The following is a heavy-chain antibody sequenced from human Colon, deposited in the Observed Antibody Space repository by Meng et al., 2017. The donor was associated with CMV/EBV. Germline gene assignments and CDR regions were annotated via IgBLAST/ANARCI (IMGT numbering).Heavy chain of an antibody. J-gene: IGHJ6*02. CDR1: GFTFRNHA. D-gene: IGHD6-25*01. Sequence: GGSLRLSCAASGFTFRNHAMSWVRQAPGKGLEWVSFISSSSSYIAYADSVKGRFTISRDNAQNSLYLQMNSLSAEDTAVYYCARDWPQREGMDVWGQGTTVTVSS. V-gene: IGHV3-21*01. CDR2: ISSSSSYI. CDR3: ARDWPQREGMDV.